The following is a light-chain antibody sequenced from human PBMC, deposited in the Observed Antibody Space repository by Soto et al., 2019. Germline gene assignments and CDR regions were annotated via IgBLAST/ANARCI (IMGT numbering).Light chain of an antibody. Sequence: QSVLTQPPPLSATPGQTVTISCTGSSSNIGARYDVHWYQQLPGTAPKLPIYGITNRPSGVPDRISGSKSDTSASLAITGLQAEDEADYYCQSYDSTLSGYVFGTGTKVTVL. J-gene: IGLJ1*01. CDR3: QSYDSTLSGYV. CDR2: GIT. CDR1: SSNIGARYD. V-gene: IGLV1-40*01.